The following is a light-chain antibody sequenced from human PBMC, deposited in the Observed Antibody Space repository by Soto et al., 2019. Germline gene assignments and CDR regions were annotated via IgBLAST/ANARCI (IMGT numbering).Light chain of an antibody. CDR3: QPRGT. J-gene: IGKJ1*01. CDR2: DAS. V-gene: IGKV3-11*01. Sequence: EIVLTQSPATLSLSPGERATLSCRASQSVSSYLAWYQQKPGQAPRLLIYDASNRATGIPARFSGSGSGTDFTLTISSLEPEDFAVYYCQPRGTFGQGTKV. CDR1: QSVSSY.